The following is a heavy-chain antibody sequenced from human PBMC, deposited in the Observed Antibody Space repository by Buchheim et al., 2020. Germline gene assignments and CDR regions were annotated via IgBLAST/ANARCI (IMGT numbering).Heavy chain of an antibody. CDR1: GFTFSSYAM. V-gene: IGHV4-4*02. D-gene: IGHD4-17*01. J-gene: IGHJ4*02. CDR2: IYHSGST. Sequence: VQLLESGGGLVQPGGSLRLSCAASGFTFSSYAMSWVRQAPGKGLEWIGEIYHSGSTNYNPSLKSRVTISVDKSKNQFSLKLSSVTAADTAVYYCARDAEGTTLWGQGTL. CDR3: ARDAEGTTL.